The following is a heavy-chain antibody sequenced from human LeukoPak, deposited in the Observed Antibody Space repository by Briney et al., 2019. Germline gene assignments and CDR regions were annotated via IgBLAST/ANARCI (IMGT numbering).Heavy chain of an antibody. CDR1: GFTFSSYW. Sequence: GGSLRLSCAASGFTFSSYWMHWVRQAPGKGLVRVSRINSDGSTTTYADSVKGRFTISRDNSKNTLYLQMRSLRAEDTALYYCVCTESGYSHGYGYWGKGTLVTVSS. CDR3: VCTESGYSHGYGY. V-gene: IGHV3-74*01. J-gene: IGHJ4*02. D-gene: IGHD5-18*01. CDR2: INSDGSTT.